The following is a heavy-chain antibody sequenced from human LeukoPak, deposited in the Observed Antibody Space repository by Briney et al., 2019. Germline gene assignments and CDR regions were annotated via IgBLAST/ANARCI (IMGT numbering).Heavy chain of an antibody. J-gene: IGHJ5*02. CDR1: GYTFTAYY. CDR2: VNPNTGGT. V-gene: IGHV1-2*02. D-gene: IGHD1-26*01. CDR3: GRDLVSRQEVDQP. Sequence: ASVKVSFKTSGYTFTAYYIHWMRQAPGQGLEWMGWVNPNTGGTYYAQKFQDRVTMTRDASISTAYMELNRLRSDDTAVYYCGRDLVSRQEVDQPWGQGTLVIVSS.